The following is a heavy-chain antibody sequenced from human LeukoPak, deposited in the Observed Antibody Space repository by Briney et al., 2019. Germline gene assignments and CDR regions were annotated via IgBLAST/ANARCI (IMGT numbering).Heavy chain of an antibody. CDR1: GGSISGSSYY. V-gene: IGHV4-39*07. D-gene: IGHD6-13*01. J-gene: IGHJ4*02. CDR2: IYYSGST. Sequence: SETLSLTCTASGGSISGSSYYWGWIRQPPGKGLEWIGSIYYSGSTYYNPSLKSRVTISVDTSKNQFSLKLSSVTAADTAVYYCARDDRTAGHSYYFDYWGQGTLVTVSS. CDR3: ARDDRTAGHSYYFDY.